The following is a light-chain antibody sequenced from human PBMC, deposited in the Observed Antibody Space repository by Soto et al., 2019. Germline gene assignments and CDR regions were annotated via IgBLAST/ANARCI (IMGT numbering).Light chain of an antibody. CDR3: QSYDSSLSGYV. Sequence: VLTQPPSVSGAPGQRVTISCTGSSSNIGAGYDVHWYQQLPGIAPKLLIYANSNRPSGVPGRFSGSKSGTSASLAITGLQAEDEADYYCQSYDSSLSGYVFGTGTKVTVL. CDR1: SSNIGAGYD. V-gene: IGLV1-40*01. CDR2: ANS. J-gene: IGLJ1*01.